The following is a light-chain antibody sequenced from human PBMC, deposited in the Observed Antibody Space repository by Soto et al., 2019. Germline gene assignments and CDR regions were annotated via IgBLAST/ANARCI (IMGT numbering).Light chain of an antibody. CDR2: KAS. V-gene: IGKV1-5*03. CDR3: QQYNSYYT. J-gene: IGKJ2*01. CDR1: QSIRSL. Sequence: DIQMTQSPSTLSASVGDRVTITCRTSQSIRSLLAWYQQKPGKPPNLLIYKASSLQSGVPSRFSGSGSGTEFTLTISSLQPDYFATYYCQQYNSYYTFGQGTKLEIK.